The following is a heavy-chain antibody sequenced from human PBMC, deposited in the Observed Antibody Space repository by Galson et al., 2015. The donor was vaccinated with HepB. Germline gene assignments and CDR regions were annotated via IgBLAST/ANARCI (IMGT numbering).Heavy chain of an antibody. D-gene: IGHD3-3*01. Sequence: SVKVSCKASGGTFSSYAISWVRQAPGQGLEWMGGIIPIFGTANYAQKFQGRVTITADESTSTAYMELSSLRSEDTAVYYCAREVDTRFLEWLSNYYYYGMDVWGQGTMVTVSS. CDR2: IIPIFGTA. J-gene: IGHJ6*02. V-gene: IGHV1-69*13. CDR1: GGTFSSYA. CDR3: AREVDTRFLEWLSNYYYYGMDV.